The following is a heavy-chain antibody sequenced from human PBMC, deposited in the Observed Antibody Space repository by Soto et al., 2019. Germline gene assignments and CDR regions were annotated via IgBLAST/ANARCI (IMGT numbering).Heavy chain of an antibody. CDR1: GFTFRSYS. CDR3: ARRSPYSIGLDY. D-gene: IGHD6-13*01. V-gene: IGHV3-21*01. CDR2: ISSSSSYI. Sequence: GGSLGLSCAASGFTFRSYSMNWVRQAPGKGLEWVSSISSSSSYIYYADSVKGRFTISRDNAKNSLYLQMNSLRAEDTAVYYCARRSPYSIGLDYWGQGTLVTVSS. J-gene: IGHJ4*02.